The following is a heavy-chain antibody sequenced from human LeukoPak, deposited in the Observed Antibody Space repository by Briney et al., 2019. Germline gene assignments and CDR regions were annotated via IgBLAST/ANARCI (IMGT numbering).Heavy chain of an antibody. CDR2: IYYSGST. CDR1: GGSISSSSYY. D-gene: IGHD3-10*01. J-gene: IGHJ4*02. Sequence: SETLSLTCTVSGGSISSSSYYSGWIRRPPGKGLEWIGSIYYSGSTYYNPSLKSRVTISVDTSKNQFSLKLSSVTAADTAGYYFARVGVGFGELSPFDYWGQGTLVTVSS. V-gene: IGHV4-39*07. CDR3: ARVGVGFGELSPFDY.